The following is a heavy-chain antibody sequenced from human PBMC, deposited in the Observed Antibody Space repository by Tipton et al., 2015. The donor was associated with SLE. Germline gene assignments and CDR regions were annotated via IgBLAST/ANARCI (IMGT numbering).Heavy chain of an antibody. CDR1: GGSISSYF. CDR3: ARDARGSSHFDY. D-gene: IGHD2-15*01. CDR2: MYYSGSN. V-gene: IGHV4-59*01. J-gene: IGHJ4*02. Sequence: TLSLTCTVSGGSISSYFWSWIRQPPGKGLEWIGYMYYSGSNSYNPSLKSRVTISVDTSKNQFSLKLSSVTAADTAVYYCARDARGSSHFDYWGQGTLDTVSS.